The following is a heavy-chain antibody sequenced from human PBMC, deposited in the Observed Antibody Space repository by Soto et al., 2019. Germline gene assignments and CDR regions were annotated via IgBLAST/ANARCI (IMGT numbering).Heavy chain of an antibody. D-gene: IGHD2-2*01. J-gene: IGHJ6*02. Sequence: PSETLSLTCAVSGGSISSSNWWSWVRQPPGKGLEWIGEIYHSGSTNYNPSLKSRVTISVDKSKSQFSLKLSSVTAADTAVYYCARSAGIVGVPAATDYYYGMDVWGQGTTVTFSS. V-gene: IGHV4-4*02. CDR1: GGSISSSNW. CDR3: ARSAGIVGVPAATDYYYGMDV. CDR2: IYHSGST.